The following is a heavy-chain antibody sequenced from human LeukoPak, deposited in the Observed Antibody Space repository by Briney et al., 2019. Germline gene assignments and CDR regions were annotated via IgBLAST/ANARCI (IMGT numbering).Heavy chain of an antibody. D-gene: IGHD3-16*01. J-gene: IGHJ4*02. CDR3: TRGAGWLIDY. Sequence: SETLSLTCTVSDDSISDYYRGWIWQLPGKGLEWIGYFHNSGTSTYNPSLKSRVTISADTSKNQFSLKLNSLTTADTAVYYCTRGAGWLIDYWGQGILVTVSS. CDR1: DDSISDYY. V-gene: IGHV4-59*01. CDR2: FHNSGTS.